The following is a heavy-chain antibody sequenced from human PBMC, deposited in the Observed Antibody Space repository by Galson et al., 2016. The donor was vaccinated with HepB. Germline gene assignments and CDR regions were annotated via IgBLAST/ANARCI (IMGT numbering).Heavy chain of an antibody. V-gene: IGHV3-23*01. CDR1: GFTFSTYA. D-gene: IGHD6-19*01. CDR2: ISGRGEYT. CDR3: AKPFTSGWLTSFDH. J-gene: IGHJ4*02. Sequence: SLRLSCAASGFTFSTYAMSWVRQAPGKGLEWVSGISGRGEYTFYADSVKGRFSISRDNSKNTLYLEMSSLRVDDSGIYYCAKPFTSGWLTSFDHWGQGTLVTVSS.